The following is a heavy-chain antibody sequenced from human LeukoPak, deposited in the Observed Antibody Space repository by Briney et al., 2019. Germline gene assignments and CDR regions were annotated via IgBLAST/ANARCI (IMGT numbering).Heavy chain of an antibody. Sequence: GGSLRLSCAASGFTFSSYGMSWVRQAPGKGLEWVSFISGSGTNTYYADSVKGRFTISRDNSKNTLYLQMNSLRAEDTAVYYCAKDRGVGDYYDSSAYNDYWGQGILVTVSS. D-gene: IGHD3-22*01. CDR2: ISGSGTNT. CDR1: GFTFSSYG. CDR3: AKDRGVGDYYDSSAYNDY. J-gene: IGHJ4*02. V-gene: IGHV3-23*01.